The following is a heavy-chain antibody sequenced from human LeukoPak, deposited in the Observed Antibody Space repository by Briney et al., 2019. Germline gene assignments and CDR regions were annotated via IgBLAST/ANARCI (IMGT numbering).Heavy chain of an antibody. Sequence: PRGSLRLSCAASGFTFSSYGMHWVRQAPGKGLEWVAVISYDGSNKYYADSVKGRFTISRDNSKNTLYLQMNSLRAEDTAVYYCAKGLGYCSGGSCYSDVYYGMDVWGQGTTVTVSS. D-gene: IGHD2-15*01. CDR1: GFTFSSYG. V-gene: IGHV3-30*18. CDR2: ISYDGSNK. CDR3: AKGLGYCSGGSCYSDVYYGMDV. J-gene: IGHJ6*02.